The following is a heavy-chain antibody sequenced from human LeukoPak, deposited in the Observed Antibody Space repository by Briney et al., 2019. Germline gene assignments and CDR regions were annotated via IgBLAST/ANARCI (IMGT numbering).Heavy chain of an antibody. CDR2: IGGKGET. D-gene: IGHD3-16*01. V-gene: IGHV3-23*01. Sequence: GGSLRLSRAASGLSFSTFAMSWVPQGPARGLERVSSIGGKGETFYADSVKGRFTLYSDISRNTVYLQLNNLRVEDTAIYYCARASWVSSTDAVRWGQGTLVTVS. J-gene: IGHJ4*02. CDR3: ARASWVSSTDAVR. CDR1: GLSFSTFA.